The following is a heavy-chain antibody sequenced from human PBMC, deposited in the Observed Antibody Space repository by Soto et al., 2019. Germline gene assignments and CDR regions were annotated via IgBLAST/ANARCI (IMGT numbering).Heavy chain of an antibody. D-gene: IGHD6-13*01. J-gene: IGHJ6*02. CDR1: GGTFSSYT. V-gene: IGHV1-69*04. CDR3: ARDLSSSWLGYYYYGMDV. CDR2: IIPILGIT. Sequence: GASVKVSCKASGGTFSSYTISWVRQAPGQGLEWMGRIIPILGITNYAQKFQGRVTMTADKSTSTAYMELRSLRSDDTAVYYCARDLSSSWLGYYYYGMDVWGQGTTVTVSS.